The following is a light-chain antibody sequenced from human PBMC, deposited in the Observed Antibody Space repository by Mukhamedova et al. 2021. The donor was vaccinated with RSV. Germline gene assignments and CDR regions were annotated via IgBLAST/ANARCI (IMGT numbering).Light chain of an antibody. J-gene: IGLJ3*02. Sequence: GVSKRPSGVPDRFSGSKSGNTASLTIPGLQAEDEADFYCSSSAGIYTWGFAGGTKLTVL. CDR3: SSSAGIYTWG. CDR2: GVS. V-gene: IGLV2-11*01.